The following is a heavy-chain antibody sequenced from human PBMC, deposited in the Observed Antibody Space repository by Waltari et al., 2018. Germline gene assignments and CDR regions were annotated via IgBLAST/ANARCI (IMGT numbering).Heavy chain of an antibody. V-gene: IGHV4-38-2*01. CDR2: VSHSGST. J-gene: IGHJ3*02. CDR1: GGSLRSVYY. Sequence: QVQLQQSGPGQVKPSETLSLTCAVSGGSLRSVYYWGWIRQPLGKGLEWIGSVSHSGSTYYNPSLKSRVTISIHMSKHQFSLELRSVTAADTAVYFCASDLGGTAVATDAFDIWGQGTMVIVSS. CDR3: ASDLGGTAVATDAFDI. D-gene: IGHD6-19*01.